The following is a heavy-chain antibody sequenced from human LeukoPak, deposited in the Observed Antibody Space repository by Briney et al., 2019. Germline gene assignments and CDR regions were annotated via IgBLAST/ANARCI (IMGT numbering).Heavy chain of an antibody. J-gene: IGHJ4*02. CDR2: MKQDGSEK. D-gene: IGHD5-12*01. CDR3: AKDATPYGYSGYESDY. Sequence: GGSLRLSCAASGFTFSIYWMSWVRQAPGKGLEWVANMKQDGSEKYYVDSVKGRFTISRDNAKNSLYLQMNSLRAEDTAVYYCAKDATPYGYSGYESDYWGQGTLVTVSS. V-gene: IGHV3-7*01. CDR1: GFTFSIYW.